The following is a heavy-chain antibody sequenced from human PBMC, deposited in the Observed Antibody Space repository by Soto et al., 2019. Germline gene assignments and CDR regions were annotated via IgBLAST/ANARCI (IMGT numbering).Heavy chain of an antibody. J-gene: IGHJ1*01. V-gene: IGHV3-74*01. CDR3: AKEYGDTQKYFQH. CDR2: INSDGSST. Sequence: PGGSLRLSCAASGFTFSSYWMHWVRQAPGKGLVWVSRINSDGSSTSYADSVKGRFTISRDNAKNTLYLQMNSLRAEDTAVYYCAKEYGDTQKYFQHWGQGTLVTVSS. D-gene: IGHD4-17*01. CDR1: GFTFSSYW.